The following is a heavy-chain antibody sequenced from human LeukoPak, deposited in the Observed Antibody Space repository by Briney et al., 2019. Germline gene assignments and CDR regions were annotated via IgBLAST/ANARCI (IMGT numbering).Heavy chain of an antibody. CDR1: GGPISSYY. D-gene: IGHD3-16*01. J-gene: IGHJ4*02. CDR3: ARDYDPPGL. CDR2: IYYSGNT. Sequence: SETLSLTCTVSGGPISSYYWSWIRQPPGKGLEWIGYIYYSGNTNYNPSLKSRVTISVDTSKNQFSLKLSSVTAADTAVYYCARDYDPPGLWGQGTLVTVSS. V-gene: IGHV4-59*01.